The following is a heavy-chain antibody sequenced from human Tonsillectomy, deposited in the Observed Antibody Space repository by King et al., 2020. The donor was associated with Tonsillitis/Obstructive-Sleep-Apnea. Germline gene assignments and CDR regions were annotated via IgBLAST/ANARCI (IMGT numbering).Heavy chain of an antibody. Sequence: VQLQQWGAGLLKPSETLSLTCAVYGGSFSGYYWSWIRQSPGKGLEWIGEINHSGSTNYNPSLKSRVTISVDTSKNQFSLKLTSVTAADTAVYYCARGQIYGSGSTIFGVVIFPDFDYWGQGNLVTVSS. CDR1: GGSFSGYY. D-gene: IGHD3-3*01. CDR2: INHSGST. V-gene: IGHV4-34*01. J-gene: IGHJ4*02. CDR3: ARGQIYGSGSTIFGVVIFPDFDY.